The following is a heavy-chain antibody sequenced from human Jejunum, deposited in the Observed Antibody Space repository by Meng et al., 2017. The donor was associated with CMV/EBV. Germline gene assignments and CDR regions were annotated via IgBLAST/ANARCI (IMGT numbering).Heavy chain of an antibody. J-gene: IGHJ5*02. Sequence: SGFTLTSYSINWVRQAPGKGLEWLSYISGSSTYIYHADSVKGRFTISRDNAKNSVYLQMNSLRAEDTAVYYCARAIDYGDPNWFDPWGQGTLVTVSS. V-gene: IGHV3-21*01. D-gene: IGHD4-17*01. CDR1: GFTLTSYS. CDR3: ARAIDYGDPNWFDP. CDR2: ISGSSTYI.